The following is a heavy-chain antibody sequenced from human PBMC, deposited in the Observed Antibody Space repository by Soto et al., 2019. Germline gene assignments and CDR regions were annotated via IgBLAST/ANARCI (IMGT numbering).Heavy chain of an antibody. CDR3: GKDTLDCSGGDCPLYYYYGMDV. CDR2: ISNDGSNK. V-gene: IGHV3-30*18. Sequence: QVQLVESGGGVVQPGTSLRLSCAASGFTFRSYGMHWVRQAPGKGLEWLAVISNDGSNKYLADSVKGRLALSRDNSRNTLYLHINSLRVEDTAVYYCGKDTLDCSGGDCPLYYYYGMDVWGQGNTVTVSS. D-gene: IGHD2-15*01. J-gene: IGHJ6*02. CDR1: GFTFRSYG.